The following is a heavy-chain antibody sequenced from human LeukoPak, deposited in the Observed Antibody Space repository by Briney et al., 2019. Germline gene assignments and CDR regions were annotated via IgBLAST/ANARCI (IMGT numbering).Heavy chain of an antibody. CDR3: AKGGGYFQN. J-gene: IGHJ1*01. Sequence: GGSLRLSCAASGFTFSSYAMSWVRQAPGKGLERVSTISGNGGTTYYADSVKGRFTISRDISENTLYLQMNSLRAEDTALYYCAKGGGYFQNWGQGTLVTVSS. V-gene: IGHV3-23*01. D-gene: IGHD3-16*01. CDR1: GFTFSSYA. CDR2: ISGNGGTT.